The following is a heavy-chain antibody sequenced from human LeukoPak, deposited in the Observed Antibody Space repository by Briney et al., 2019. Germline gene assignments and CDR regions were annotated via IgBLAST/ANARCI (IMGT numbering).Heavy chain of an antibody. V-gene: IGHV3-33*01. CDR3: AREKNDGFDI. Sequence: GGSLRLSCTASGFTFVDYAMTWVRQAPGKGLEWVAVIWYDGSDKYYADSVKGRFTISRDNSKNTLYLQMNSLGAEDTAVYYCAREKNDGFDIWGQGTMVTVSS. CDR1: GFTFVDYA. J-gene: IGHJ3*02. CDR2: IWYDGSDK.